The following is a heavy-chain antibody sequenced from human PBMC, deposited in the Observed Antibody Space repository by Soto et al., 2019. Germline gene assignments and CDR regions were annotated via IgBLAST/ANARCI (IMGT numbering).Heavy chain of an antibody. D-gene: IGHD3-22*01. CDR3: ATHYYDSSGYYWGVDY. V-gene: IGHV1-69*02. J-gene: IGHJ4*02. CDR2: IIPILGIA. CDR1: GGTFSSYT. Sequence: QVQLVQSGAEVKKPGSSVKVSCKASGGTFSSYTISWVRQAPGQGLEWMGRIIPILGIANYAQKFQGRVTITADKSTSTAYMELSSLRSEDTAVYYCATHYYDSSGYYWGVDYWGQGTLVTVSS.